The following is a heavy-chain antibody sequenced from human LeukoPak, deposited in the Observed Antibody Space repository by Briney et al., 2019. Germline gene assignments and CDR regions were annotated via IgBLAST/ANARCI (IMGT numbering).Heavy chain of an antibody. CDR1: GFTFSDYY. J-gene: IGHJ4*02. Sequence: QTGGSLRLSCAASGFTFSDYYMSWVRQAPGKGLEWVSAISGSGGSTYYADSVKGRFTISRDNSKNTLYLQMNSLRAEDTAVYYCAKDEGGRGFTFWGQGTLVTVSS. D-gene: IGHD3-16*01. V-gene: IGHV3-23*01. CDR3: AKDEGGRGFTF. CDR2: ISGSGGST.